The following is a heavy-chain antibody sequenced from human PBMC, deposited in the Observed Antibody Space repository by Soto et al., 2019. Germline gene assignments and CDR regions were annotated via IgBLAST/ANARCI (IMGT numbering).Heavy chain of an antibody. J-gene: IGHJ6*02. CDR3: AGRSSSWFNYDYYGMDV. Sequence: PSETLSLTCPVSGGSVSSGSYYWNWIRQPPGKGLEWIGYIYYSGSTHYNPSLKSRVTLSVDTSKNQFSLKLSSVTAADTAVYYCAGRSSSWFNYDYYGMDVWGQGTTVTVSS. V-gene: IGHV4-61*01. CDR2: IYYSGST. D-gene: IGHD6-13*01. CDR1: GGSVSSGSYY.